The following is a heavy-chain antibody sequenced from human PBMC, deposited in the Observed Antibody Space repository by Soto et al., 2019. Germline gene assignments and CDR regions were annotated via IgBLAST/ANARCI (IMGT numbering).Heavy chain of an antibody. CDR3: TREAPVAGTFDY. D-gene: IGHD6-19*01. V-gene: IGHV3-49*03. CDR1: GFTFGDYA. Sequence: GGSLRLSCTASGFTFGDYAMSWFRQAPGKGLEWVGFIRSKAYGGTTEYAASVKGRFTISRDDSKSIAHLQMNSLKTEDTAVYYCTREAPVAGTFDYWGQGTLVTVSS. J-gene: IGHJ4*02. CDR2: IRSKAYGGTT.